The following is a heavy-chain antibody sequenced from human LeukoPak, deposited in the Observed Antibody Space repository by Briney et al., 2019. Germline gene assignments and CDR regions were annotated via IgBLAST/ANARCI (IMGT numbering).Heavy chain of an antibody. CDR1: GGSISSSSYY. J-gene: IGHJ4*02. CDR2: IYYSGSP. D-gene: IGHD3-16*01. Sequence: AETQSLICTVSGGSISSSSYYWGWIPKPPGKGLEWICIIYYSGSPYSNPSLKGRVTISVDTYKNPFSLKMSSVTAADTAVYYCARHGDDLYYLLSWGQGTLVTVSS. V-gene: IGHV4-39*01. CDR3: ARHGDDLYYLLS.